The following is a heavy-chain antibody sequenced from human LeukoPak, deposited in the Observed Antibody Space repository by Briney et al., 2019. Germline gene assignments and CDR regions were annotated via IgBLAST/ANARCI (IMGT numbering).Heavy chain of an antibody. CDR3: AKAKAVTATINAFDI. V-gene: IGHV3-21*01. CDR1: GFTFRSYS. D-gene: IGHD2-21*02. CDR2: ISSSSRYI. Sequence: GGSLRLSCAASGFTFRSYSMKWVRQAPGKGLEWVSSISSSSRYIYYADSVKGRFTISRDNAKNSLYLQMNSLRAEDTAVYYCAKAKAVTATINAFDIWGQGTMVTVFS. J-gene: IGHJ3*02.